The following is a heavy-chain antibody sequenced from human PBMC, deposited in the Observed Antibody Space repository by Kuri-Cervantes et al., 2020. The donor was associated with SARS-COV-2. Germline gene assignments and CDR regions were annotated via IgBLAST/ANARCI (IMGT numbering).Heavy chain of an antibody. D-gene: IGHD1-26*01. Sequence: GESLKISCAASGFTFSSYSMNWVRQAPGKGLEWVSSISSSSSYIYYADSVKGRFTISRDNAKNSLYLQMNSLRAEDTAVYYCARVGATNPVVDYWGQGTLVTVSS. CDR3: ARVGATNPVVDY. V-gene: IGHV3-21*01. J-gene: IGHJ4*02. CDR1: GFTFSSYS. CDR2: ISSSSSYI.